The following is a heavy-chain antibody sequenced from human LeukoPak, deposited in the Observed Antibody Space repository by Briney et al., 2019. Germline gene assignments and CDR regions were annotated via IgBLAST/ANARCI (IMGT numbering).Heavy chain of an antibody. J-gene: IGHJ4*02. Sequence: GGSLRLSCAASGFTFSSYWMHWVRQAPGKGLVWVSRINSDGSSTSYADSVKGRFTISRDNAKNTLYLQMNSLRAEDTAVYYCASPYYYDSSGYLHYWGQGTQVTVSS. D-gene: IGHD3-22*01. CDR3: ASPYYYDSSGYLHY. CDR2: INSDGSST. V-gene: IGHV3-74*01. CDR1: GFTFSSYW.